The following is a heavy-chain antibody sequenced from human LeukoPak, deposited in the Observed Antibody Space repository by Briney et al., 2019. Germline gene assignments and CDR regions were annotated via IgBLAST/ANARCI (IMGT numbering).Heavy chain of an antibody. Sequence: SVKVSCKASGGTFSSYTITWVRQAPGQGLEWMGSIIAILDTANYAQKFQGRFTITADRSTSTAYMQLSSLRPEDTAVYYCARSMVRGRNYYYYGMDVLGQGTTVTIFS. CDR2: IIAILDTA. CDR3: ARSMVRGRNYYYYGMDV. D-gene: IGHD3-10*01. V-gene: IGHV1-69*08. CDR1: GGTFSSYT. J-gene: IGHJ6*02.